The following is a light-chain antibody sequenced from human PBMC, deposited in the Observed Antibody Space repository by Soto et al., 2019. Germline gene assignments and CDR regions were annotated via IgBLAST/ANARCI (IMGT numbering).Light chain of an antibody. Sequence: EIVLTQSPGTLSLSPGERATLSCRASQSVSSSYLAWYQQKPGQAPRLLIYGASSRATGIPDRFSGSGSGTDFTLTISILDPEDVAVYFCQQNCSSPWTFGQGTKVEIK. CDR1: QSVSSSY. V-gene: IGKV3-20*01. CDR3: QQNCSSPWT. J-gene: IGKJ1*01. CDR2: GAS.